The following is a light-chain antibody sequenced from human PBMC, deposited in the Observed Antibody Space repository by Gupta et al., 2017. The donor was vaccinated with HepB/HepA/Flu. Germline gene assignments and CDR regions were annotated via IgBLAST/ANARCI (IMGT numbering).Light chain of an antibody. CDR3: AAWDDSLNAVL. J-gene: IGLJ2*01. CDR2: SNN. V-gene: IGLV1-44*01. Sequence: QSVLTQPPSASGTPGQRVTISCSGSSSNIGSNTVNWYQQLPGTAPQLLIYSNNQRPSGVPDRFSGSKSGTSASLAISGLQSEDEADYYCAAWDDSLNAVLFGGGTKLTVL. CDR1: SSNIGSNT.